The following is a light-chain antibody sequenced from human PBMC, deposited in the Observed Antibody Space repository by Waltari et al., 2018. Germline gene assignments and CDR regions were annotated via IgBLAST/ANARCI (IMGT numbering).Light chain of an antibody. CDR2: AAS. J-gene: IGKJ1*01. Sequence: DFQMTQSPSSLSASVGDRVTITCRASQYISTYLNWYQQKPGKGPKFLIYAASTLQSGVPSRFSGSGSGTDFTFTISSLQLEDFATYYCQQSYDTPRTFGQGTKVEVK. V-gene: IGKV1-39*01. CDR1: QYISTY. CDR3: QQSYDTPRT.